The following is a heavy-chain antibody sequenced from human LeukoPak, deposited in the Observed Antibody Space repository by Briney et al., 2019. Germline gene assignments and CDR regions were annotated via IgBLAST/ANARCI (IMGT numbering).Heavy chain of an antibody. CDR2: ISGSGGST. J-gene: IGHJ6*03. CDR3: AKNYRPWEPHGYYYYMDV. CDR1: GFTFSSYA. D-gene: IGHD1-26*01. Sequence: GGSLRLSCAASGFTFSSYAMSWVHQAPGKGLEWVSAISGSGGSTYYADSVKGRFTISRDNSKNTLYLQMNSLRAEDTAVYYCAKNYRPWEPHGYYYYMDVWGKGTTVTVSS. V-gene: IGHV3-23*01.